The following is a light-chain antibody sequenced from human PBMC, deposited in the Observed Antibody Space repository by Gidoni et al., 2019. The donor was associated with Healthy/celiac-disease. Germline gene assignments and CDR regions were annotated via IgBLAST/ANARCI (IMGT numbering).Light chain of an antibody. Sequence: EIVLTQSPGTLSLSPGERATLSCRASQSVSSSYLAWYQQKPGKAPRLLIYGASSRATGIPDRFSGSGSGTDFTLTISRLEPEDFAVYYCQQYGSSPRGYTFGQGTKLEIK. CDR1: QSVSSSY. V-gene: IGKV3-20*01. J-gene: IGKJ2*01. CDR3: QQYGSSPRGYT. CDR2: GAS.